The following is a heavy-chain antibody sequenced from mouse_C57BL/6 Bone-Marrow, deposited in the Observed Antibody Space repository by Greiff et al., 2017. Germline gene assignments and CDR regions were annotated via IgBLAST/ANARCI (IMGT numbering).Heavy chain of an antibody. J-gene: IGHJ2*01. D-gene: IGHD1-1*01. CDR1: GYTFTNYW. CDR3: ARSIYGSSYFDY. Sequence: QVQLQQSGAELVRPGTSVKMSCKASGYTFTNYWIGWAKQRPGHGLEWIGDIYPGGGYTNYNEKFKGKATLTADKSSSPAYMQFSSLTSEDSAIYYCARSIYGSSYFDYWGQGTTLTVSS. CDR2: IYPGGGYT. V-gene: IGHV1-63*01.